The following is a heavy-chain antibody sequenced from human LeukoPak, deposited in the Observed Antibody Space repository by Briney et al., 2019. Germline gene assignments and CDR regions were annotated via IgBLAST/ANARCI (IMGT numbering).Heavy chain of an antibody. V-gene: IGHV1-18*01. CDR2: ISAYNGNT. CDR3: ARVEYSSSFDY. D-gene: IGHD6-13*01. J-gene: IGHJ4*02. CDR1: GYTFTRYG. Sequence: ASVKVSCKPSGYTFTRYGIRWVRQAPGPGLEWMGWISAYNGNTNYAQKLQGRVTMTTDTSTSTAYMELRSLRADDTAVYYCARVEYSSSFDYWGQGTLVTVSS.